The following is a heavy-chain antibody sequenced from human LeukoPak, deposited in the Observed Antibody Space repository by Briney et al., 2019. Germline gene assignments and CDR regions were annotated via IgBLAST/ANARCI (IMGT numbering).Heavy chain of an antibody. Sequence: ASVKVSCKASGGTFTSYAINWVRQAPGQGLEWMGGIIPISGTTGYAQKFQGRVTITTDTSISTAYMELSSLRSEDTAVYYCAIGSGDGDYSAWFDPWGQGTLVTASS. V-gene: IGHV1-8*03. D-gene: IGHD4-17*01. CDR3: AIGSGDGDYSAWFDP. J-gene: IGHJ5*02. CDR1: GGTFTSYA. CDR2: IIPISGTT.